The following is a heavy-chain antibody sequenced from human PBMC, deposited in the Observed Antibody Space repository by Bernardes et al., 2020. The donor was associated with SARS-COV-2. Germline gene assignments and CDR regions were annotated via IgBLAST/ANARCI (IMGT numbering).Heavy chain of an antibody. CDR3: ARDNDGGSGRMGY. V-gene: IGHV7-4-1*02. Sequence: ASVKVSCKASGYSFTSFAMNWVRQAPGQGLEWMGWINTKTGKPTYAQSFTGRFVFSLDTSVSTAYLQISSLKAEDTHVYYCARDNDGGSGRMGYWGQGTLVNVSA. CDR1: GYSFTSFA. CDR2: INTKTGKP. J-gene: IGHJ4*02. D-gene: IGHD6-19*01.